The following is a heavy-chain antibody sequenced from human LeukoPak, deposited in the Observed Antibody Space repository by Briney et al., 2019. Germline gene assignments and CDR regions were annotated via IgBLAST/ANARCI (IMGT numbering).Heavy chain of an antibody. J-gene: IGHJ4*02. Sequence: GGSLRLSCAASGFTFSSYSMNWVRQAPGKGLEWVSYITSSSSTIYYADSVKGRFTISRDNAKNSLYLQMNSLRDEDTAVYYCARESYDSSGYSKYYFDYWGQGTLVTVSS. CDR1: GFTFSSYS. D-gene: IGHD3-22*01. CDR3: ARESYDSSGYSKYYFDY. CDR2: ITSSSSTI. V-gene: IGHV3-48*02.